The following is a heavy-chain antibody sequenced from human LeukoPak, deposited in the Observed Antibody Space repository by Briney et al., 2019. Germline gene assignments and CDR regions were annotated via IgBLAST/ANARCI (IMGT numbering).Heavy chain of an antibody. Sequence: ASVKVSCKASGFTFTSSAVQWVRQARGQRLEWIGWIVVGSGNTNYAQKFQERVTITRDMSTSTAYMELSSLRSEDAAVYYCASPHYGGSAFDIWGQGTMVTVSS. J-gene: IGHJ3*02. V-gene: IGHV1-58*01. CDR2: IVVGSGNT. CDR1: GFTFTSSA. CDR3: ASPHYGGSAFDI. D-gene: IGHD4-23*01.